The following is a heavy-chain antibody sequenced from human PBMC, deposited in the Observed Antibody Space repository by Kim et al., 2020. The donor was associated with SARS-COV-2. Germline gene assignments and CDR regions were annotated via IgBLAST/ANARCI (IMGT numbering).Heavy chain of an antibody. Sequence: ASVKVSCKASGYTFTSYAINWVRQAPGQGLEWMGWINTNSGNPTYAQRFTGRFVFSSDTSVSTAYLQLSSLKAEDTAVYYCARVGEVYCCGYFYSPGDYWGQGTLVTVSS. J-gene: IGHJ4*02. CDR3: ARVGEVYCCGYFYSPGDY. V-gene: IGHV7-4-1*02. CDR2: INTNSGNP. CDR1: GYTFTSYA. D-gene: IGHD2-21*02.